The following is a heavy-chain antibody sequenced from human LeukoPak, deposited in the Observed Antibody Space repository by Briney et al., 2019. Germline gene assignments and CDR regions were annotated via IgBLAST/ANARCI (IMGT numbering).Heavy chain of an antibody. Sequence: GGSLRLSCAASGFTFSSYWMHWVRQAPGKGLVWVSRINGDGSTTSYADSVKGRFTISRDNAKNTLYLQMNSLRAEDTAVYYCVRRGETTEPTFDYWGQGTLVTVSS. CDR1: GFTFSSYW. J-gene: IGHJ4*02. D-gene: IGHD1-7*01. V-gene: IGHV3-74*01. CDR3: VRRGETTEPTFDY. CDR2: INGDGSTT.